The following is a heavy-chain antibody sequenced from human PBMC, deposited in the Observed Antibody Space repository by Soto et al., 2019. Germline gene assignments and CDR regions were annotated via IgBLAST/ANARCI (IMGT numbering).Heavy chain of an antibody. Sequence: XGSLRLSCAASGFTFSSYGIHWVRQAPGKGLEWVAVISYDGSNKYYADSVKGQFTISRDNSKNTLYLQMNSLRAEDTAVYYCAKSVVAAGRSYFDYWGQGTLVTVSS. J-gene: IGHJ4*02. CDR1: GFTFSSYG. CDR2: ISYDGSNK. D-gene: IGHD6-13*01. V-gene: IGHV3-30*18. CDR3: AKSVVAAGRSYFDY.